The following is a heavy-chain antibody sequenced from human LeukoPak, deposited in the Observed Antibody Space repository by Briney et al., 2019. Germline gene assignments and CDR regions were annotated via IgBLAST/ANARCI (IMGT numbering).Heavy chain of an antibody. CDR3: ATERVAAAGKFYYDGMDG. V-gene: IGHV3-7*01. Sequence: GGSLRVSCADSGFTFSSYWMSWVRQAPGEGREWVANIKEYEREKYYVDTVKGPFTISRDNAKNSMYLQTNTLRAEDTAVYYGATERVAAAGKFYYDGMDGGGQGTTVTVS. CDR1: GFTFSSYW. CDR2: IKEYEREK. J-gene: IGHJ6*02. D-gene: IGHD6-13*01.